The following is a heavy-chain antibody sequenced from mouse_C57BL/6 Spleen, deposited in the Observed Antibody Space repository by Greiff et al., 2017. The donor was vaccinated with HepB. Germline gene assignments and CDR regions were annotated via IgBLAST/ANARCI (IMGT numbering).Heavy chain of an antibody. CDR3: ARSPHYGSSLYYFDY. CDR1: GYTFTDYN. Sequence: DVQLQESGPELVKPGASVKMSCKASGYTFTDYNMHWVKQSHGKSLEWIGYINPNNGGTSYNQKFKGKATLTVNKSSSTAYMELRSLTSEDSAVYYCARSPHYGSSLYYFDYWGQGTTLTVSS. D-gene: IGHD1-1*01. J-gene: IGHJ2*01. V-gene: IGHV1-22*01. CDR2: INPNNGGT.